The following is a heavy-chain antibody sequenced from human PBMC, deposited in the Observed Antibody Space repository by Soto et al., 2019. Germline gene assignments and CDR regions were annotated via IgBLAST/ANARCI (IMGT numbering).Heavy chain of an antibody. Sequence: EVQLVESGGGLIQPGGSLRLSCAASGFSVSSNYMTWVRQAPGKGLEWVSFIYSGGSTYYAEPVKGRFTISRDNSKTTLSLQMNHLRAADTAVYYCARVPGATWGQGTLVTVSS. J-gene: IGHJ4*02. D-gene: IGHD3-10*01. CDR1: GFSVSSNY. V-gene: IGHV3-53*01. CDR2: IYSGGST. CDR3: ARVPGAT.